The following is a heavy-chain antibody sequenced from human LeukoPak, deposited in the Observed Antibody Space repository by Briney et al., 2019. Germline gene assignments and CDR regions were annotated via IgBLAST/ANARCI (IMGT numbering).Heavy chain of an antibody. CDR1: GFTFSSYA. D-gene: IGHD5-12*01. V-gene: IGHV3-30*04. CDR2: ISYDGSNK. J-gene: IGHJ4*02. CDR3: AREDIVAPLDY. Sequence: GGSLRLSCAASGFTFSSYAMHWVRQAPGKGLEWVAVISYDGSNKYYADSVKGRFTISRDNSKNTLYLQMNSLRAEDTAVYYCAREDIVAPLDYWGQGTLSPSPQ.